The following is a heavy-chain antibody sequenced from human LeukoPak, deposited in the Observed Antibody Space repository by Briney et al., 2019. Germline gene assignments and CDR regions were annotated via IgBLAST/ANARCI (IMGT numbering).Heavy chain of an antibody. V-gene: IGHV3-53*01. CDR3: ARDLGDILTGYWFDP. Sequence: GGSLRLSCAASGFTVSSNYMSWVRQAPGKGLEGASVIYSGGSTYYADSVKGRFTISRDNSKNTLYLQMNSLRAEDTAVYYCARDLGDILTGYWFDPWGQGTLVTVSS. CDR2: IYSGGST. CDR1: GFTVSSNY. D-gene: IGHD3-9*01. J-gene: IGHJ5*02.